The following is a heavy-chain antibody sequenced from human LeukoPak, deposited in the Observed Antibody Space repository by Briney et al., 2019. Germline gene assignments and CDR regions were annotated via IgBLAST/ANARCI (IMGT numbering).Heavy chain of an antibody. CDR2: ISGSDNSSGKTE. V-gene: IGHV3-48*03. J-gene: IGHJ4*01. D-gene: IGHD4-17*01. CDR1: GFTFNSYE. Sequence: GGSLRLSCAASGFTFNSYEMNWVRQSPGKGLEWVSYISGSDNSSGKTESYADSVKGRFTISRDNAKNSLFLHMNSLRVEDTGVYYCTRDHAYGSDNWGHGTLVTVS. CDR3: TRDHAYGSDN.